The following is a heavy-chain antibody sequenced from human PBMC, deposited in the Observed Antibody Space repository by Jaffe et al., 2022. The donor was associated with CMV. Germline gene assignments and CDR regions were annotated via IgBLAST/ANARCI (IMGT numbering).Heavy chain of an antibody. CDR1: GFTFSSYG. J-gene: IGHJ5*02. CDR3: AKDPAGGSGWLRWFDP. CDR2: ISYDGSNK. D-gene: IGHD6-19*01. V-gene: IGHV3-30*18. Sequence: QVQLVESGGGVVQPGRSLRLSCAASGFTFSSYGMHWVRQAPGKGLEWVAVISYDGSNKYYADSVKGRFTISRDNSKNTLYLQMNSLRAEDTAVYYCAKDPAGGSGWLRWFDPWGQGTLVTVSS.